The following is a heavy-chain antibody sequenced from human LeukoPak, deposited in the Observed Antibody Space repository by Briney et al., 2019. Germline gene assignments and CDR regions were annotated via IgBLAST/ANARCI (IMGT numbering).Heavy chain of an antibody. D-gene: IGHD6-6*01. V-gene: IGHV3-7*01. J-gene: IGHJ6*03. Sequence: GGSLRLSCAASGFTFSSYWMSWVRQAPGKGLEWVANIKQDGSEKYYVDSVKGRFTISRDNAKNSLYLQMNSLRAEDTAVYYCERFRGSISRYCYYMDVWGKGTTVTVSS. CDR1: GFTFSSYW. CDR3: ERFRGSISRYCYYMDV. CDR2: IKQDGSEK.